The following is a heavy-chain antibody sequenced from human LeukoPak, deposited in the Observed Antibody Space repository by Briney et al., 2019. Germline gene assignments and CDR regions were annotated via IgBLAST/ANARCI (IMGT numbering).Heavy chain of an antibody. CDR2: ISAYNDNT. Sequence: ASVKVSCKASGYTFTSYGISWVRQAPGQGLEWMGWISAYNDNTNYAQKLQGRVTMTTDTSTSTAYMELRSLRSDDTAVYYCARGRRLLWFGDPSYWYFDLWGRGTLVTVSS. J-gene: IGHJ2*01. D-gene: IGHD3-10*01. V-gene: IGHV1-18*01. CDR1: GYTFTSYG. CDR3: ARGRRLLWFGDPSYWYFDL.